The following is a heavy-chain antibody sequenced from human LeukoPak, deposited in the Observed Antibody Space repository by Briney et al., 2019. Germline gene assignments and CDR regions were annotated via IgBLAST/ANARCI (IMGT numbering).Heavy chain of an antibody. J-gene: IGHJ4*02. Sequence: SETLSLTCTVSGGSISSSSYYWGWIRQPPGKGLEWSGSIYYSGSTYYNPSLKSRVTISVDTSKNQFSLKLSSVTAADTAVYYCARTTYSSSWPSFDYWGQGTLVTVSS. D-gene: IGHD6-13*01. CDR2: IYYSGST. CDR3: ARTTYSSSWPSFDY. CDR1: GGSISSSSYY. V-gene: IGHV4-39*01.